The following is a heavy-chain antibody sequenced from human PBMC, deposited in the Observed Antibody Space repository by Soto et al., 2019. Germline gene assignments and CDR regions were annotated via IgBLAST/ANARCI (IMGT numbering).Heavy chain of an antibody. V-gene: IGHV1-18*01. Sequence: GDSVKVSCKASGYTFTSYGISWVRQAPGQGLEWMGWISAYNGNTNYAQKLQGRVTMTTDTSTSTAYMELRSLRSDDTAVYYCARNANYYDSSGYWILIDYWGQGTLVTGS. CDR2: ISAYNGNT. D-gene: IGHD3-22*01. CDR1: GYTFTSYG. J-gene: IGHJ4*02. CDR3: ARNANYYDSSGYWILIDY.